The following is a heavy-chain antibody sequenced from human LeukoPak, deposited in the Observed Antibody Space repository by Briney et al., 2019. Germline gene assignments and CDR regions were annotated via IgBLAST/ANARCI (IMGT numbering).Heavy chain of an antibody. CDR1: GFTFSSYG. CDR3: AKDFSIAAAGYFDY. Sequence: PGGSLRLSCAASGFTFSSYGMHWVRQAPGKGLEWVAVISYDGSNKYYADSVKGRFTISRDNSKNTLYLQMNSLRAEDTAVHYCAKDFSIAAAGYFDYWGQGTLVTVPS. J-gene: IGHJ4*02. V-gene: IGHV3-30*18. D-gene: IGHD6-13*01. CDR2: ISYDGSNK.